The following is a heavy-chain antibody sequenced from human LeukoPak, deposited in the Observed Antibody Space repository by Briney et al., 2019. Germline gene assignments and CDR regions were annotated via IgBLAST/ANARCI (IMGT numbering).Heavy chain of an antibody. J-gene: IGHJ4*02. D-gene: IGHD3-9*01. Sequence: GASVKVSCKASGYTFTTHDLTWVRQATGQGLEWMGLMNPGSGDTAYAQKFQGRVTMTRDTSINTAYMELSRLRSDDTAVYYCARDYRLESSYLTGPPDFWGQGTLVTVSS. V-gene: IGHV1-8*02. CDR1: GYTFTTHD. CDR2: MNPGSGDT. CDR3: ARDYRLESSYLTGPPDF.